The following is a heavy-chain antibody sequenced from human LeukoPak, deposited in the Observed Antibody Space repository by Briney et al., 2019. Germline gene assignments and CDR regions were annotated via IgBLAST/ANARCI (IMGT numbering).Heavy chain of an antibody. CDR1: SGSISSYY. Sequence: SKTLSLTCTVSSGSISSYYWSWIRQPPGKGLEWIGNIYYSGSTNYNPSLKSRVTISLDTSKNQFSLKLSSVTAADTAVYYCARVARAIAYYFDYWGQGTLVTVSS. J-gene: IGHJ4*02. V-gene: IGHV4-59*01. CDR3: ARVARAIAYYFDY. D-gene: IGHD2-2*01. CDR2: IYYSGST.